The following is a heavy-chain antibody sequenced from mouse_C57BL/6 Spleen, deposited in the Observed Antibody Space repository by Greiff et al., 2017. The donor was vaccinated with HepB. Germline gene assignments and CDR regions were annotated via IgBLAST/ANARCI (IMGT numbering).Heavy chain of an antibody. CDR2: IDPSDSYT. Sequence: VQLQQPGAELVMPGASVKLSCKASGYTFTSYWMHWVKQRPGQGLEWIGEIDPSDSYTNYNQKFKGKSTVTVDKSSSTAYMQLSSLTSEDSAVYYCARSRDYDPWYFDVWGTGTTVTVSS. CDR3: ARSRDYDPWYFDV. CDR1: GYTFTSYW. J-gene: IGHJ1*03. V-gene: IGHV1-69*01. D-gene: IGHD2-4*01.